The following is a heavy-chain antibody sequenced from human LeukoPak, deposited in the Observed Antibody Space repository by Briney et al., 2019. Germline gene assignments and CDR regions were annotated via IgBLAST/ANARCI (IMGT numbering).Heavy chain of an antibody. D-gene: IGHD3-10*01. Sequence: PSETLSLTCAVYGGSFSGYYWTWIRQPPRKGLEWIGEIHYSGSATYNPSLKSRVTISVDTSKNQFSLKMNSVTAADTAVYYCARGQWFRAFWSRGTPVTVSS. CDR2: IHYSGSA. CDR1: GGSFSGYY. J-gene: IGHJ4*02. V-gene: IGHV4-34*01. CDR3: ARGQWFRAF.